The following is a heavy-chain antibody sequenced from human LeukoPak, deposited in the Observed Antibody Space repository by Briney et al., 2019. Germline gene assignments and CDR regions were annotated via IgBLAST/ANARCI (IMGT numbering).Heavy chain of an antibody. Sequence: PGGSLRLSCAASGLSFSSYSMNWVRQAPGKGLEWVSSISSSCSYIYYADSVKGRFTISRDNAKNSLYLQMNSLRAEDTAVYYCARVGGLDAFDIWGQGTMVTVSS. CDR3: ARVGGLDAFDI. D-gene: IGHD2-15*01. CDR1: GLSFSSYS. J-gene: IGHJ3*02. CDR2: ISSSCSYI. V-gene: IGHV3-21*01.